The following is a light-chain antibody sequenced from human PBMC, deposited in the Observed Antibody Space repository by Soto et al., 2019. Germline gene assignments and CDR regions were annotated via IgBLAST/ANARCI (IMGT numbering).Light chain of an antibody. J-gene: IGKJ1*01. CDR3: QQYNSYS. Sequence: IQVTQSPSSLSASVGDRVTITCRASQGIRNELSWYQQKPGKAPKLLIYAASTLQSGVPSRFSGSGSGTEFTLTISSLQPDDFATYYCQQYNSYSFGQGTKVDIK. CDR1: QGIRNE. V-gene: IGKV1-17*01. CDR2: AAS.